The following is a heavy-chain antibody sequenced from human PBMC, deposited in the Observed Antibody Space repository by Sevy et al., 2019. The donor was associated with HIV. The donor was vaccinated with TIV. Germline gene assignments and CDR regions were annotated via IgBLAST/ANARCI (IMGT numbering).Heavy chain of an antibody. CDR3: ALEGCTKPHDY. J-gene: IGHJ4*02. Sequence: GGSLRLSCAASGFDFSIYSMSWVRQAPGKGLEWVSTLSFGCGKINYADSVKGRFTISRDNSKSSVYLQMNNMRVEDTAVYYCALEGCTKPHDYWGQGTLVTASS. CDR1: GFDFSIYS. CDR2: LSFGCGKI. V-gene: IGHV3-23*01. D-gene: IGHD2-8*01.